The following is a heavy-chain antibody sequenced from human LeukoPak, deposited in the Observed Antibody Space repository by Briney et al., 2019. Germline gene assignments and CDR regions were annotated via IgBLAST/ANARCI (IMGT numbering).Heavy chain of an antibody. Sequence: GASVKVSCKASGYTFTSYGISWVRQAPGQGLEWMGWISAYNGNTNYAQKHQGRVTMTTDTSTSTAYMELRSLRSDDTAVYYCARDLGYSYGLDNYYYYGMDVWGQGTTVTVSS. CDR2: ISAYNGNT. CDR1: GYTFTSYG. J-gene: IGHJ6*02. D-gene: IGHD5-18*01. CDR3: ARDLGYSYGLDNYYYYGMDV. V-gene: IGHV1-18*01.